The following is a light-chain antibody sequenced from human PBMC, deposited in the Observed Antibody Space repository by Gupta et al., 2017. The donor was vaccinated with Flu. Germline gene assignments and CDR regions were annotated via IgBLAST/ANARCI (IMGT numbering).Light chain of an antibody. V-gene: IGKV3-15*01. Sequence: EIVMTQSPATLSVSPGERATLSCRASQSVSSNLAWYQQKPGQAPRLLISGASTRATGIPARFSGSGSGTEFTLTISSRQSEDFAGYYCQQYKNWPPWTFGQGTKVEIK. CDR1: QSVSSN. J-gene: IGKJ1*01. CDR3: QQYKNWPPWT. CDR2: GAS.